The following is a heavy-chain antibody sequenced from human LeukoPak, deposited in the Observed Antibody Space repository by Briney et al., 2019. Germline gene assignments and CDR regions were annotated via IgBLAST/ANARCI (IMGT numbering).Heavy chain of an antibody. Sequence: GGSLTLSCAASGFPVSNNYMSWVRQAPGKELEWVSVIFSVDNTGSAYYADSVKGRFSISRDHSKNTLYLQMNSLRAEDTAVYYCARELRGYCSTTSCPFGYWGQGTLVTVSS. D-gene: IGHD2-2*01. CDR2: IFSVDNTGSA. J-gene: IGHJ4*02. CDR1: GFPVSNNY. V-gene: IGHV3-66*02. CDR3: ARELRGYCSTTSCPFGY.